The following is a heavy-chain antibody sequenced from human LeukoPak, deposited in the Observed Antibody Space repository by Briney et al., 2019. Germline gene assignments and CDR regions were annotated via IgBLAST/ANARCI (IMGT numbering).Heavy chain of an antibody. D-gene: IGHD3-3*02. CDR2: ISGSGGST. V-gene: IGHV3-23*01. CDR1: GFTFSSYA. Sequence: GGSLRLSCAASGFTFSSYAMSWVRQAPGKGLEWVSAISGSGGSTYYADSVKGRFTISRDNSKNTLYLQMNSLRAEDTAIYYCAKVSISPIYYFDYWGQGTLVTVSS. J-gene: IGHJ4*02. CDR3: AKVSISPIYYFDY.